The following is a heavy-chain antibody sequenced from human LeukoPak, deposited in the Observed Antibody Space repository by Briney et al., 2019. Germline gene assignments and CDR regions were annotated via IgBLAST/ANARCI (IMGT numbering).Heavy chain of an antibody. CDR1: GFTFSSSW. Sequence: GGSLRLSCAASGFTFSSSWMHWVHQAPGKGLVWVSRISDDGTSISYADSVRGRFTISRDNAKNTLYLQMNSLRAEDTAVYYCARGYYDSWFYFDYWGQGNLVTVSS. D-gene: IGHD3-3*01. CDR2: ISDDGTSI. V-gene: IGHV3-74*01. CDR3: ARGYYDSWFYFDY. J-gene: IGHJ4*02.